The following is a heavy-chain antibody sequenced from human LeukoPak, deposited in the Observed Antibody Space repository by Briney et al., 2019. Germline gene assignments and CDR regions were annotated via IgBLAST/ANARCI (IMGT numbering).Heavy chain of an antibody. D-gene: IGHD3-22*01. J-gene: IGHJ4*02. CDR1: GGSISSYY. Sequence: SETLSLTCTVSGGSISSYYLSWVRPPAGKGLEWIGPIYTSGSNTYQPYLKGRVTMSVDTSKNQFSLKVSSVTAADTVVYYCARDPDYYDSSGPGWGQGTLVTVSS. V-gene: IGHV4-4*07. CDR2: IYTSGSN. CDR3: ARDPDYYDSSGPG.